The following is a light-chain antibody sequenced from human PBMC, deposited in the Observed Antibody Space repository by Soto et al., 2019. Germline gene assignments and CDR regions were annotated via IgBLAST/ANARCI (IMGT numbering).Light chain of an antibody. J-gene: IGKJ5*01. V-gene: IGKV3-15*01. CDR1: QGVTTN. CDR3: QQYNNWPFS. CDR2: DVS. Sequence: EIVMTQSPATLSVSPGERATLSCRAGQGVTTNFAWYQQKSGQSHRLLIYDVSIRATGVPDRSTGTGSETDFTLTISGLQSEDSAVYFCQQYNNWPFSFGQGTRLEI.